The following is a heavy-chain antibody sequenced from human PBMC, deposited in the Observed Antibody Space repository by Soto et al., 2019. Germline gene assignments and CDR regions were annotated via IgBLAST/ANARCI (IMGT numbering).Heavy chain of an antibody. D-gene: IGHD3-10*01. CDR3: ARGVGDLLWKARPYYFAS. CDR2: IDWDDDK. CDR1: GFSLSTSGMC. Sequence: SGPTLVNPTQTLTPTCTFSGFSLSTSGMCVSWIRQPPGKALEWLALIDWDDDKYYSTSLKTRLTISKHTSKNQVVLTMTNMDHVDPATYYCARGVGDLLWKARPYYFASWRRGTLVTVSS. J-gene: IGHJ4*02. V-gene: IGHV2-70*01.